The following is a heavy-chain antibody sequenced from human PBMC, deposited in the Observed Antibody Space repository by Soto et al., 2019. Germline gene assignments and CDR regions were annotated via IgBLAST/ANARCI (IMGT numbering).Heavy chain of an antibody. CDR3: ARGSMVRGVIKYFDY. V-gene: IGHV4-31*03. D-gene: IGHD3-10*01. CDR1: GGSISSGGYY. CDR2: IYYSGST. Sequence: SETLSLTCTVSGGSISSGGYYWSWIRQHPGKGLEWIGYIYYSGSTYYNPSLKSRVTISVDTSKNQFSLKLSSVTAADTAVYYCARGSMVRGVIKYFDYWGQGTLVTVS. J-gene: IGHJ4*02.